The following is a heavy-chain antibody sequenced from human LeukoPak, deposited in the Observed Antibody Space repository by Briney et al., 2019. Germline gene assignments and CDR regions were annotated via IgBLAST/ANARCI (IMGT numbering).Heavy chain of an antibody. CDR1: GYSITSAYY. J-gene: IGHJ6*03. V-gene: IGHV4-38-2*02. CDR2: IYYSGST. Sequence: SETLSLICTVSGYSITSAYYWGWIRQPPGKGLEWIGTIYYSGSTYYNPSLTSRVTISVDTSKNQFSLKLSSVTAADTAVYYCARHKDYYSYMDVWGKGTTVTISS. CDR3: ARHKDYYSYMDV.